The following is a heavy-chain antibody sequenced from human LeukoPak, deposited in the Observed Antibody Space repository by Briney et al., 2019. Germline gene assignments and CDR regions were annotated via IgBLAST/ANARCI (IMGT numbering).Heavy chain of an antibody. J-gene: IGHJ4*02. Sequence: PGGSLRLSCTASGFTFGDYAMSWVRQAPGKGLEWVGFTRSNTYGGTTQYAASVKGRFTVSRDDSKSIAYLQMNSLKTEDTAVYYCTSGLWTYWGQGTLVTVSS. CDR2: TRSNTYGGTT. CDR1: GFTFGDYA. CDR3: TSGLWTY. D-gene: IGHD3/OR15-3a*01. V-gene: IGHV3-49*04.